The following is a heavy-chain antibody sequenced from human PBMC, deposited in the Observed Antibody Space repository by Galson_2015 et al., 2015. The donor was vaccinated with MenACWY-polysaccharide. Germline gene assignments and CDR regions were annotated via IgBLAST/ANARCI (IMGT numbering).Heavy chain of an antibody. V-gene: IGHV3-7*04. CDR2: IKPDGSQR. J-gene: IGHJ4*02. D-gene: IGHD2-15*01. CDR1: RFTFRTYW. Sequence: SLRLSCAASRFTFRTYWMTWVRQAPGKGLEWVANIKPDGSQRNYVDSVKGRFTISRDNARDSLYLQMNSLRAEDTAIYYCARGARWLDDWGQGTLVTVSS. CDR3: ARGARWLDD.